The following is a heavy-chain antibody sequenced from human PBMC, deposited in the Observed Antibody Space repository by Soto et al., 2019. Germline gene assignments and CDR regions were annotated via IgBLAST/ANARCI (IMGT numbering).Heavy chain of an antibody. D-gene: IGHD3-22*01. Sequence: VGSLRLSCAASGFTFSSYGMHWVRQAPGKGLEWVAVIWYDGSNKYYADSVKGRFTISRDNSNNTLYLQMNSLRAEDTAVYYCARDYSMIVVVPGYWGQGTLVTVSS. CDR1: GFTFSSYG. CDR3: ARDYSMIVVVPGY. CDR2: IWYDGSNK. V-gene: IGHV3-33*01. J-gene: IGHJ4*02.